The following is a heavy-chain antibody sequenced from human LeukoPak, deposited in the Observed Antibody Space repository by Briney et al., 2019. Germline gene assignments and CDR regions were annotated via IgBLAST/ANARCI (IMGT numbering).Heavy chain of an antibody. D-gene: IGHD3-10*01. CDR2: INWNGGST. Sequence: SGGSLRLSCAASGFTFDDYGMSWVRQAPGKGLEWVSGINWNGGSTGYADSVKGRFTISRDNAKNSLYLQMNSLRAEDTALYHCARGRVLPWFGGFDYWGQGTLVTVSS. CDR3: ARGRVLPWFGGFDY. V-gene: IGHV3-20*01. CDR1: GFTFDDYG. J-gene: IGHJ4*02.